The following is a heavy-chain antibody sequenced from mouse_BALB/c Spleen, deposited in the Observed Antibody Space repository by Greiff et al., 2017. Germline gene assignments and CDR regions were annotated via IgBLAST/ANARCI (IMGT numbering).Heavy chain of an antibody. Sequence: QVQLKQSGAELVRPGVSVKISCKGSGYTFTDYAMHWVKQSHAKSLEWIGVISTYYGDASYNQKFKGKATMTVDKSSSTAYMELARLTSEDSAIYYCARSSYGNYVENYFDYWGQGTTLTVSS. V-gene: IGHV1S137*01. J-gene: IGHJ2*01. CDR1: GYTFTDYA. D-gene: IGHD2-10*01. CDR3: ARSSYGNYVENYFDY. CDR2: ISTYYGDA.